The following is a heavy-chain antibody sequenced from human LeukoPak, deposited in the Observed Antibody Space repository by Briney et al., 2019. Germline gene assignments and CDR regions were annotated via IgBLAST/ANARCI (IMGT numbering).Heavy chain of an antibody. D-gene: IGHD3-10*01. CDR1: GYSISSGYY. J-gene: IGHJ4*02. Sequence: SETLSLTCTVSGYSISSGYYWGWIRQSPGQGLGWIGTVYHSGSTSYNAALKSRVTISVDTSKNQFSLRLSSVTAADTAVYYCARHFGSGTYPLDYWGQGTLVTVSS. CDR3: ARHFGSGTYPLDY. V-gene: IGHV4-38-2*02. CDR2: VYHSGST.